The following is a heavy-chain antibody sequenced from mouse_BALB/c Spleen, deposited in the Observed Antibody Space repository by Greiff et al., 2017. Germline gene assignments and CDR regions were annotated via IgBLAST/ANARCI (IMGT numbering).Heavy chain of an antibody. CDR2: IWSDGST. J-gene: IGHJ3*01. Sequence: QVQLQQSGPDLVAPSQSLSITCTVSGFSLTSYGVHWVRQPPGKGLEWLVVIWSDGSTTYNSALKSRLSISKDNSKSQVFLKMNSLQTDDTAMYYCARQGGLLRSAWFAYWGQGTLVTVSA. CDR1: GFSLTSYG. CDR3: ARQGGLLRSAWFAY. V-gene: IGHV2-6-2*01. D-gene: IGHD2-3*01.